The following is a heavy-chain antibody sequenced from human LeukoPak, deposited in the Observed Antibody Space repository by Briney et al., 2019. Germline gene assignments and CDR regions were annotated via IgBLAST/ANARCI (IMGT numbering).Heavy chain of an antibody. CDR1: GFTFSDYW. CDR3: ATGYSSTWYNAFDI. Sequence: GGSLRLSCAASGFTFSDYWMHWVRQAPGKGLVWVSRINSGGSNTRYADSVKGRFTISRDNAKNTLSLQMNNLRAEDTAVYYCATGYSSTWYNAFDIWGQGTLVTVSS. D-gene: IGHD6-13*01. CDR2: INSGGSNT. V-gene: IGHV3-74*01. J-gene: IGHJ3*02.